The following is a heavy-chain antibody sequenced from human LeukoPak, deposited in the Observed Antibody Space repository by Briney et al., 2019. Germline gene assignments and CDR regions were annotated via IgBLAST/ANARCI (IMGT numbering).Heavy chain of an antibody. CDR1: GYSFTSYW. CDR3: ATISRYCSGGSCYIGWFDP. V-gene: IGHV5-51*01. D-gene: IGHD2-15*01. J-gene: IGHJ5*02. Sequence: GESLKISCQVSGYSFTSYWIAWVRQMPGKGLEWMGIIYPGDSDTRYSPSFQGQVTISADKSISTAYLQWSSLKASDTAMYYCATISRYCSGGSCYIGWFDPWGQGTLVTVSS. CDR2: IYPGDSDT.